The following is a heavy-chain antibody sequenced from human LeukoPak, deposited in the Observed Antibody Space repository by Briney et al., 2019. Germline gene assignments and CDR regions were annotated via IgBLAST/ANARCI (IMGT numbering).Heavy chain of an antibody. CDR3: LGSSSSKPFDY. Sequence: SVKVSCKASGGTFSSYAISWVRQAPGQGLEWMGGIIPIFGTANYAQKFQGRVTITADESTSTAYMELSSLRSEDTAVYYCLGSSSSKPFDYWGQEPWSPSPQ. D-gene: IGHD6-13*01. J-gene: IGHJ4*01. CDR1: GGTFSSYA. V-gene: IGHV1-69*13. CDR2: IIPIFGTA.